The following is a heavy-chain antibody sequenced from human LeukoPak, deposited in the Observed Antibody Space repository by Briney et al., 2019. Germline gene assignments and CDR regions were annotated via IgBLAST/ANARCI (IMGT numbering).Heavy chain of an antibody. D-gene: IGHD6-19*01. V-gene: IGHV3-30*03. CDR1: GFTFSSYG. J-gene: IGHJ4*02. CDR3: ATIAVAGRPYLFDY. Sequence: GGSLRLSCAASGFTFSSYGMHWVRQAPGKGLEWVAVISYDGSNKYYADSVKGRFTISRDNSKNTLYLQMNSLRAEDTAVYYCATIAVAGRPYLFDYWGQGTLVTVSS. CDR2: ISYDGSNK.